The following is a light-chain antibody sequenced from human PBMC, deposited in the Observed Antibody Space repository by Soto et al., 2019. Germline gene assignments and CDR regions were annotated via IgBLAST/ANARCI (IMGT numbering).Light chain of an antibody. V-gene: IGKV3-15*01. J-gene: IGKJ1*01. CDR2: GAS. CDR3: QQYNNWPRT. Sequence: EIVIRQSPATLSVSPGERVTLSCRARQSVSSNLAWYQQKPGQAPRLLIYGASTRATGIPARFSGSGPGTEFTLTISSLQSEDFAVYYCQQYNNWPRTFGQGTKVDIK. CDR1: QSVSSN.